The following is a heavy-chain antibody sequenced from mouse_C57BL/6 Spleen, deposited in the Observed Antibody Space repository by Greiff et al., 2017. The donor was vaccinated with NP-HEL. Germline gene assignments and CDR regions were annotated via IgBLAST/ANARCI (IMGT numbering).Heavy chain of an antibody. D-gene: IGHD2-3*01. CDR1: GYAFSSSW. J-gene: IGHJ4*01. V-gene: IGHV1-82*01. CDR2: IYPGDGDT. CDR3: ARSGYDLSMDY. Sequence: VQLQQSGPELVKPGASVKISCKASGYAFSSSWMNWVKQRPGKGLEWIGRIYPGDGDTNYNGKFKGKATLTADKSSSTAYMQLSSLTSEDSAVYFCARSGYDLSMDYWGQGTSVTVSS.